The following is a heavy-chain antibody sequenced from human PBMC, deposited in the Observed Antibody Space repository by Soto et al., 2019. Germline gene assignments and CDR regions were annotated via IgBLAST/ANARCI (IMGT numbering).Heavy chain of an antibody. CDR3: AGDLHYSFDY. V-gene: IGHV3-48*02. J-gene: IGHJ4*02. CDR1: GFSFSSYA. Sequence: GGSPRLSCAASGFSFSSYAMNWLRQAPGKGLEWVSHIYSSSSSSTVNYADSVKGRFTISRDNAKNSLYLQMNSLRDEDTAVDSCAGDLHYSFDYWGQGTLVAV. D-gene: IGHD3-10*01. CDR2: IYSSSSSSTV.